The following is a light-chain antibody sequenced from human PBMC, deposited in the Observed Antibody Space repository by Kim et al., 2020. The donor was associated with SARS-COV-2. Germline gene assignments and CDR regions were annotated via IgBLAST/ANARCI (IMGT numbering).Light chain of an antibody. CDR1: QHINNF. CDR2: DAS. Sequence: DIQMTQSPSSLSASVGDRVTITCQASQHINNFLNWYRQKPGRAPELLIYDASHLQIGVSSRFSGSGYGTDFTLTISYLQPEDFATYYCQQYDNVLSMYSFGQGTELEIK. CDR3: QQYDNVLSMYS. V-gene: IGKV1-33*01. J-gene: IGKJ2*01.